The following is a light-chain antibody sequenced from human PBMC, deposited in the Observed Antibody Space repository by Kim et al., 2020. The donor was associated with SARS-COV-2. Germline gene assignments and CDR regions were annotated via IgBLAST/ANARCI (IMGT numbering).Light chain of an antibody. J-gene: IGKJ1*01. CDR1: QSVGSY. CDR2: GAS. V-gene: IGKV3-15*01. CDR3: QQYHDCPWT. Sequence: EIVMTQSPATLSVSPGERATLSCKASQSVGSYLAWYQQKPGQAPRLLIYGASTRATDIPARFSGSGSGTEFTVTISSLQSEDFAIYYCQQYHDCPWTFGQGTKVDIK.